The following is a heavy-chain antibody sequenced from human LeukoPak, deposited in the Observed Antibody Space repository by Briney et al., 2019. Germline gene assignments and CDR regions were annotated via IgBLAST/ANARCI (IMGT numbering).Heavy chain of an antibody. Sequence: ETLSLTCTVSGGSVSTYYWSWVRQAPGKGLEWVSVSSGTGGGSYYADSVKGRFTISRDNPKNTLFLQMNGLRAEDTAVYYCAKEGSTLFYFDYWGQGTLVTVSS. CDR3: AKEGSTLFYFDY. V-gene: IGHV3-23*01. J-gene: IGHJ4*02. D-gene: IGHD5/OR15-5a*01. CDR1: GGSVSTYY. CDR2: SSGTGGGS.